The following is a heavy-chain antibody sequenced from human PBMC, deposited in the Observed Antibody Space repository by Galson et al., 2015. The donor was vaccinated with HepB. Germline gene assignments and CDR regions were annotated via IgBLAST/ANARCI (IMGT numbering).Heavy chain of an antibody. V-gene: IGHV5-51*07. D-gene: IGHD4/OR15-4a*01. CDR2: IYPADSDA. CDR3: ARRGGATGHWRGPLDY. Sequence: QSGAEVKKPGESLKISCKGSGYSFTTYWIAWVHQMPGRGLEWMGSIYPADSDARYSPSFQGQVTISVDNSISTAYLQWSSLKASDTAMYYCARRGGATGHWRGPLDYWGQGTLVTVSS. CDR1: GYSFTTYW. J-gene: IGHJ4*02.